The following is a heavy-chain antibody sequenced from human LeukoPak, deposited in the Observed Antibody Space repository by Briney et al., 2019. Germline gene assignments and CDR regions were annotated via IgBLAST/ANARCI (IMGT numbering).Heavy chain of an antibody. Sequence: RPGGSLRLSCAASGFTFNNYWMHWVRQAPGKGLVWVSRINNDGSRINYADSVKGRFTISRDNAKNTMYLQMNSLRAEDTAVYYCARDLTSGAFDIWGQGTVVTVSS. CDR2: INNDGSRI. J-gene: IGHJ3*02. V-gene: IGHV3-74*01. CDR3: ARDLTSGAFDI. CDR1: GFTFNNYW.